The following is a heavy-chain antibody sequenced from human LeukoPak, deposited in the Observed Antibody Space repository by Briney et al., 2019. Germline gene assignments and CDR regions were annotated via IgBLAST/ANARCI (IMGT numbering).Heavy chain of an antibody. CDR2: INHSGST. Sequence: SQTLSLTCAVSGGSISSGGYSWSRIRQPPGKGLEWIGEINHSGSTNYNPSLKSRVTISVDTSKNQFSLKLSSVTAADTAVYYCARGLLYYDSSGYPHLYYFDYWGQGTLVTVSS. D-gene: IGHD3-22*01. CDR1: GGSISSGGYS. CDR3: ARGLLYYDSSGYPHLYYFDY. V-gene: IGHV4-30-2*01. J-gene: IGHJ4*02.